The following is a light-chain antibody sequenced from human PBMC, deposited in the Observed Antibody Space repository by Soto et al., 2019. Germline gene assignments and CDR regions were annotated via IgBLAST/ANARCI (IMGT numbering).Light chain of an antibody. CDR2: DNY. CDR1: SSDVGGYNY. Sequence: QSALTQPASVSGSPGQSITISCTGTSSDVGGYNYVSWYQQHPGKAPKVMIYDNYKRPSGIPDRFSGSKSGTSATLGITGLQTGDEADYYCGTWDSSLSVVFGGGTKLTVL. V-gene: IGLV1-51*01. CDR3: GTWDSSLSVV. J-gene: IGLJ3*02.